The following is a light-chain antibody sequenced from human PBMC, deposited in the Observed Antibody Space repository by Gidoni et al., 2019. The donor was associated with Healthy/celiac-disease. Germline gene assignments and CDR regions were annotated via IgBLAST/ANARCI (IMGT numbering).Light chain of an antibody. CDR1: QSVLYSSNNKNY. V-gene: IGKV4-1*01. Sequence: DIVMTQSPDSLAVSLGERATINCKSSQSVLYSSNNKNYLAWYQQKPGQPPKLLIYWASTRESGVPDRFSGSVSGTDFTLTISSLQAEDVAVYYCQQYYSTPFMCSFXQXTKLEIK. CDR3: QQYYSTPFMCS. CDR2: WAS. J-gene: IGKJ2*04.